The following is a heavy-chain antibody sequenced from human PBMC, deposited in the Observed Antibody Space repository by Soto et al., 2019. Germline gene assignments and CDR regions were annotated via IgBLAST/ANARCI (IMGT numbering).Heavy chain of an antibody. Sequence: VESLPICRKAAGNSFTSYGIGWVRQMPGKGLECMGIIYPGDSDTRYSPSFQGQVTISADKSISTAYLQWSSLKASDTAMYYCSRQHSRSSYWGQGTLVTVSS. CDR2: IYPGDSDT. V-gene: IGHV5-51*01. J-gene: IGHJ4*02. CDR1: GNSFTSYG. D-gene: IGHD6-6*01. CDR3: SRQHSRSSY.